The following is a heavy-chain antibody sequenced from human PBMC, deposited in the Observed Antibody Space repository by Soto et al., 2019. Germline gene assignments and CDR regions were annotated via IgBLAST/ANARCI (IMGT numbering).Heavy chain of an antibody. J-gene: IGHJ6*03. CDR3: AKPAYDIVVVPAAPRGYYMDV. D-gene: IGHD2-2*01. CDR1: GFTFSSYA. Sequence: GGSLRLSCAASGFTFSSYAMSWVRQAPGKGLEWVSAISGSGGSTYYADSVKGRFTISRDNSKNTLYLQMNSLRAEDTAVYYCAKPAYDIVVVPAAPRGYYMDVWGKGTTVTVSS. V-gene: IGHV3-23*01. CDR2: ISGSGGST.